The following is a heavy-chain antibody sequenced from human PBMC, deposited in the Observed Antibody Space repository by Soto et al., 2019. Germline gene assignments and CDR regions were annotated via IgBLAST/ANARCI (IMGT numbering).Heavy chain of an antibody. J-gene: IGHJ4*02. Sequence: TGGSLSLSCAASEFTFSNYAMSWVRRAPGKGLEWVSTISNSGNTHYADSVEGRFTISRDNSKNTLYLQMNSLRADDTGVYYCAKDPSTGYADYWGQGTLVTVSS. D-gene: IGHD3-9*01. CDR1: EFTFSNYA. CDR3: AKDPSTGYADY. CDR2: ISNSGNT. V-gene: IGHV3-23*01.